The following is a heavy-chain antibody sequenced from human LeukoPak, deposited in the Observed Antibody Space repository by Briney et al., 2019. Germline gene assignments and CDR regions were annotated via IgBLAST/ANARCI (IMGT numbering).Heavy chain of an antibody. J-gene: IGHJ4*02. CDR2: INPYSGDT. V-gene: IGHV1-2*06. Sequence: GSSVKVSCKASGGTFSSYAISWVRQAPGQGLEWMGRINPYSGDTNFAQKFQGRVTMTRDTSITTAYMDLSSLTPDDTAVYFCARDQGSLTRSWYTGYWGQGTQVTASS. D-gene: IGHD6-13*01. CDR3: ARDQGSLTRSWYTGY. CDR1: GGTFSSYA.